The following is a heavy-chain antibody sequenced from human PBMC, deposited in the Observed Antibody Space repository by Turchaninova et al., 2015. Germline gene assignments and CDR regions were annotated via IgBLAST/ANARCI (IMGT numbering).Heavy chain of an antibody. Sequence: EVQLVQSGAEVKKPGESLKISCTGSGYSFTSSWIGWVRQMPGKGLEWMGIIYPGDSDTRYSPAFQGQVTISADKSTTTAYLQWSSLEASDTAMYYCARAGLSAARYFDLWGRGTLLSVFS. V-gene: IGHV5-51*01. CDR3: ARAGLSAARYFDL. D-gene: IGHD6-25*01. CDR2: IYPGDSDT. J-gene: IGHJ2*01. CDR1: GYSFTSSW.